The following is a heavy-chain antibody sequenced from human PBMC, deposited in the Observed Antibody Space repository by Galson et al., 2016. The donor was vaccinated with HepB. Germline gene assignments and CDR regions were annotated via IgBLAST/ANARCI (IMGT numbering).Heavy chain of an antibody. CDR3: ARDDYRVFGH. CDR1: GFTFGDFA. D-gene: IGHD4-11*01. J-gene: IGHJ4*02. Sequence: SLRLSCAASGFTFGDFAMTWVRQVPGKRLEWVVNINVDGSEEYYVDSVRGRFTISRDNAKNSMYLQMNSLRVEDAAVYYCARDDYRVFGHWGQGTLVTVSS. CDR2: INVDGSEE. V-gene: IGHV3-7*03.